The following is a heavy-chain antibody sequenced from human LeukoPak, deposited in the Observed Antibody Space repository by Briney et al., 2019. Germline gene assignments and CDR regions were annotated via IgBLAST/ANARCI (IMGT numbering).Heavy chain of an antibody. CDR1: GFTFSSYA. V-gene: IGHV3-30-3*01. Sequence: GGSLRLSCAASGFTFSSYAMHWVRQAPGKGLEWVAVISYDGSNKYYADSVKGRFTISRDNSKNTQYLQMNSLRAEDTAVYYCARDHRYYDSSGYYYYYGMDVWGQGTTVTVSS. J-gene: IGHJ6*02. D-gene: IGHD3-22*01. CDR3: ARDHRYYDSSGYYYYYGMDV. CDR2: ISYDGSNK.